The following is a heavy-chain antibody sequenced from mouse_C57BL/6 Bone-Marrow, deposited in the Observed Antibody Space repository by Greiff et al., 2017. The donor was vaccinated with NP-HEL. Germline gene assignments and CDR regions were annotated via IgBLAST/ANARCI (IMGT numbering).Heavy chain of an antibody. CDR3: ARGPTMVTNYAMDY. CDR1: GYTFTSYW. J-gene: IGHJ4*01. V-gene: IGHV1-72*01. CDR2: IDPNSGGT. D-gene: IGHD2-9*01. Sequence: QVQLQQPGAELVKPGASVKLSCKASGYTFTSYWMHWVKQRPGRGLEWIGRIDPNSGGTKYNEKFKSKATLTVDKPSSTAYMQLMRLTSEDSAVYYCARGPTMVTNYAMDYWGQGTSVTVSS.